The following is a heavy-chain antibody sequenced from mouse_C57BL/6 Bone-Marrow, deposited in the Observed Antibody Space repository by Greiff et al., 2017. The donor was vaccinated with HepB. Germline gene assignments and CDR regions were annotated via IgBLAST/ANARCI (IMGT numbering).Heavy chain of an antibody. V-gene: IGHV1-77*01. D-gene: IGHD2-2*01. CDR2: INPSNGGT. CDR3: ASRLLWLRRAMDY. J-gene: IGHJ4*01. Sequence: QLQQSGAELVKPGASVKISCKASGYTFTDYYINWVKQRPGQGLEWIGNINPSNGGTNYNEKFKSKATLTVDKSSSTAYMQLSSLTSEDSAVYYCASRLLWLRRAMDYWGQGTSVTVSS. CDR1: GYTFTDYY.